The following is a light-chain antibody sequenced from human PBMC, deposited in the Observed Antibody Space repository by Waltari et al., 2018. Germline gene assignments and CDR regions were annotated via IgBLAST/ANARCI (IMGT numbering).Light chain of an antibody. Sequence: DIQMTQSPSTLSASVGDRVTISCRASQSVGTWLAWYQQKPGKAPKLLIRDASNLETGVPTRFSGSQSRTDFTLTISSLQPEDVGTYYCQRYDNLPIFAFGPGTKVEIK. J-gene: IGKJ3*01. CDR2: DAS. CDR1: QSVGTW. CDR3: QRYDNLPIFA. V-gene: IGKV1-33*01.